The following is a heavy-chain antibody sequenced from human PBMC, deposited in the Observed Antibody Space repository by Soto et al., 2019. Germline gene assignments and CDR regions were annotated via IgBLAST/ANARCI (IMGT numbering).Heavy chain of an antibody. CDR1: GIPFGSRA. CDR3: ARGSTDSYPGSRIFDF. Sequence: GGSLRLSCVASGIPFGSRAMSWVRQAPGEGLEWVSTITDTGGDTKYADSVRGRFTMSRDNSKKTLYLQMNSLRVEDSALYYCARGSTDSYPGSRIFDFWGRGTLVTVSS. V-gene: IGHV3-23*01. D-gene: IGHD3-10*01. J-gene: IGHJ4*02. CDR2: ITDTGGDT.